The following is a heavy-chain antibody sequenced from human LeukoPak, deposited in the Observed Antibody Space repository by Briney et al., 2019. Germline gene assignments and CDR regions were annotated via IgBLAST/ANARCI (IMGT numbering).Heavy chain of an antibody. CDR2: INHSGST. Sequence: SETLSLTCAVSGGSISSSNWWSWVRQPPGKGLEWIGEINHSGSTNYNPSLKSRVTISVDTSKNQFSLKLSSVTAADTAVYYCARNLIAAAGRVFDYWGQGTLVTVSS. CDR1: GGSISSSNW. J-gene: IGHJ4*02. V-gene: IGHV4-4*02. CDR3: ARNLIAAAGRVFDY. D-gene: IGHD6-13*01.